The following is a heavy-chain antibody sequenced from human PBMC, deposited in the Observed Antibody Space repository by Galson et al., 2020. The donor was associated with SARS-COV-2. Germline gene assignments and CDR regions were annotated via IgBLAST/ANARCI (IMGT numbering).Heavy chain of an antibody. J-gene: IGHJ4*02. CDR3: ARREGWYYFDY. CDR1: GGSISSSSYY. D-gene: IGHD6-19*01. Sequence: SQTLSLTCTVSGGSISSSSYYWGWIRHPPGKGLEWIGSIYYSGSTYYNPSLKSRVTISVDTSKNQFSLKLSSVTAADTAVYYCARREGWYYFDYWGQGTLVTVSS. V-gene: IGHV4-39*01. CDR2: IYYSGST.